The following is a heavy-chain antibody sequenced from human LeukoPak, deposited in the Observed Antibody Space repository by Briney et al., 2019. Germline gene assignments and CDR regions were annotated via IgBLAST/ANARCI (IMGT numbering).Heavy chain of an antibody. V-gene: IGHV3-30-3*01. D-gene: IGHD3-3*01. CDR1: GFTFSNYA. J-gene: IGHJ5*02. CDR2: ISYDGSNK. Sequence: TGGSLRLSCAASGFTFSNYAMHWVRQAPGKGLEWVAVISYDGSNKDYADSVKGRFTISRDNSKNTLYLQMNSLRAEDTAVYYCARDTELRFLPWGQGTLVTVSS. CDR3: ARDTELRFLP.